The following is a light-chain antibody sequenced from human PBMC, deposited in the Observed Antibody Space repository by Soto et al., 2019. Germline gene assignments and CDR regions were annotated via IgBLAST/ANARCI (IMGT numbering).Light chain of an antibody. Sequence: DIQMTQSPSTLSASVGDRVTITCRASHSITNWLAWYQQKPGKAPKVLIYDVSTLGSGVPSRFSGSGSGTEFTLTISSLQTDDFATYYCQPYNNNFGQGTKVDIK. J-gene: IGKJ2*01. CDR2: DVS. V-gene: IGKV1-5*01. CDR3: QPYNNN. CDR1: HSITNW.